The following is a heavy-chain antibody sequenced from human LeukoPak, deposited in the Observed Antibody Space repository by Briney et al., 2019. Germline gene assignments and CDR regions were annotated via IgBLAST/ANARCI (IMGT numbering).Heavy chain of an antibody. D-gene: IGHD3-22*01. CDR1: GFTFSSYA. Sequence: GGSLRLSCAASGFTFSSYAMHWVRQAPGKGLEWVAVISYDGSNKYYADSVKGRFTISRDNSKNTLYLQMNSLRAEDTAVYYCARVTRYYDSSALGYYSDYWGQGTLVTVSS. J-gene: IGHJ4*02. CDR2: ISYDGSNK. V-gene: IGHV3-30-3*01. CDR3: ARVTRYYDSSALGYYSDY.